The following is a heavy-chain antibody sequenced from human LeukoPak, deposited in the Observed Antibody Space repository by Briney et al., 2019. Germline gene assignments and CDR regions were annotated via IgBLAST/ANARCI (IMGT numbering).Heavy chain of an antibody. Sequence: SETLSLTCTVSGYSISSGYYWGWIRQPPGKGLEWIGSIYHSGSTYYNPSLKSRVTISVDTSKNQFPLKLSSVTAADTAVYYCARVGKWLREYYFDYWGQGTLVTVSS. CDR3: ARVGKWLREYYFDY. CDR1: GYSISSGYY. CDR2: IYHSGST. J-gene: IGHJ4*02. D-gene: IGHD3-22*01. V-gene: IGHV4-38-2*02.